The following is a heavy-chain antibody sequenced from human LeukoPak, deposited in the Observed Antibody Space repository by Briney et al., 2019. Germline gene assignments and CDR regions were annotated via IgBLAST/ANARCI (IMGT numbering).Heavy chain of an antibody. CDR1: GFTFSTFA. CDR2: IFPSGGEI. D-gene: IGHD1-26*01. CDR3: ARYRFVVGATDSFDM. J-gene: IGHJ3*02. V-gene: IGHV3-21*01. Sequence: PGGSLRLSCAASGFTFSTFAMIWVRQPPGKGLEWVSSIFPSGGEIHYADSVRGRFTISRDNAKNSLYLQMNSLRAEDTAVYYCARYRFVVGATDSFDMWGQGTTVTVSS.